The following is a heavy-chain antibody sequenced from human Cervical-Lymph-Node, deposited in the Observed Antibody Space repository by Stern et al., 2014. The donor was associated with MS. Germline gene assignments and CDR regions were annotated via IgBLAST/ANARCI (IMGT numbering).Heavy chain of an antibody. Sequence: HLVESGAAVQKPGASVQVSCQASGSTFPPYYLPWVLPAPCPGREGRGISNPSGGSTSYAKKCQGRVTMTRDTSTSKVYMELSSLRSEDTAVYYCARASVSDYWGQGTLVTVSS. CDR3: ARASVSDY. CDR2: SNPSGGST. J-gene: IGHJ4*02. V-gene: IGHV1-46*01. CDR1: GSTFPPYY.